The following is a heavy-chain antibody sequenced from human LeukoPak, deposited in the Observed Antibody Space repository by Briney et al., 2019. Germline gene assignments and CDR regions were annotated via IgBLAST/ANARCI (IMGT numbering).Heavy chain of an antibody. D-gene: IGHD3-10*01. CDR3: AKARIPIKSLWFGELSTFDY. CDR1: GFTFSSYA. J-gene: IGHJ4*02. CDR2: ISYDGSNK. V-gene: IGHV3-30*18. Sequence: GGSLRLSCAASGFTFSSYAMSWVRQAPGKGLEWVAVISYDGSNKYYADSVKGRFTISRDNSKNTLYLQMNSLRAEDTAVYYCAKARIPIKSLWFGELSTFDYWGQGTLVTVSS.